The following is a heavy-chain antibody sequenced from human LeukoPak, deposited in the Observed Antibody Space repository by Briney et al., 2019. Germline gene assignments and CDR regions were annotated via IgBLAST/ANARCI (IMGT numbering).Heavy chain of an antibody. J-gene: IGHJ6*03. CDR1: GFTFSSYA. D-gene: IGHD6-13*01. CDR3: ARSESSSSWYNYYYYMDV. V-gene: IGHV3-30*04. Sequence: TGRSLRLSCAASGFTFSSYAMHWVRQAPGKGLEWVAVISYDGSNKYYADSVKGRFTISRDNSKSTLYLQMNSLRAEDTAVYYCARSESSSSWYNYYYYMDVWGKGTTVTVSS. CDR2: ISYDGSNK.